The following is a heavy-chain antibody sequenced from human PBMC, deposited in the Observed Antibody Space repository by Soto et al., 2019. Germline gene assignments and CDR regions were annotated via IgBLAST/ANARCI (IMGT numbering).Heavy chain of an antibody. CDR3: ARQTGSISDWYYFDL. J-gene: IGHJ4*02. CDR2: SSPKSGGT. D-gene: IGHD3-9*01. CDR1: GYPCSGYY. V-gene: IGHV1-2*02. Sequence: XPVKVACRASGYPCSGYYMHWVRQATGQGFEWMGRSSPKSGGTKYAQKFQGRVTMTWDTSLNTAYMELSSLISEDTAVYHCARQTGSISDWYYFDLCGRQTLLTVSS.